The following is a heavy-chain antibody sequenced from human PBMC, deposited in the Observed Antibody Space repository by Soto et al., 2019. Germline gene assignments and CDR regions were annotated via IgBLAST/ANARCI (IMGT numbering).Heavy chain of an antibody. J-gene: IGHJ6*02. CDR1: GGTFSSYA. V-gene: IGHV1-69*13. Sequence: GASVKVSCKASGGTFSSYAISWVRQAPGQGLEWMGGIIPIFGTANYAQKFQGRVTITADESTSTAYMELSSLRSEDTAVYYCRALADNYGMDVWGQGTTVTVSS. CDR2: IIPIFGTA. CDR3: RALADNYGMDV. D-gene: IGHD6-13*01.